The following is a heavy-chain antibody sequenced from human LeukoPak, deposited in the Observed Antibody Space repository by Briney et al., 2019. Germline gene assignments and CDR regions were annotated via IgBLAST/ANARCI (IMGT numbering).Heavy chain of an antibody. J-gene: IGHJ5*02. CDR1: GGSFSGYY. Sequence: SETLSLTCAVYGGSFSGYYWSWIRQPPGKGLEWIGEINHSGSTNYNPSLKSRVTISVDTSKNQFSLKLSSVTAADTAVYYCARGRLSGAFDPWGQGTLVTVSS. CDR2: INHSGST. D-gene: IGHD3-10*02. CDR3: ARGRLSGAFDP. V-gene: IGHV4-34*01.